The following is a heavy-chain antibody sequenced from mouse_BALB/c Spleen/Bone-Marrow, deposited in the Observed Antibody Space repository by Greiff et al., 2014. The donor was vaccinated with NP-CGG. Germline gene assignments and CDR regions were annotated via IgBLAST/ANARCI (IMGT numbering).Heavy chain of an antibody. CDR3: TRSYYGNYFDV. V-gene: IGHV1S81*02. J-gene: IGHJ1*01. Sequence: VQLQQSGAELVKPGASVKLSCKASGYTFTSYYMYWVKQRPGQGLEWIGEINPSNGGTNFNEKFKSKATLTVDKSSSTAYMQLSSLTSEDSAVYHCTRSYYGNYFDVWGAGTTVTVSS. D-gene: IGHD2-1*01. CDR2: INPSNGGT. CDR1: GYTFTSYY.